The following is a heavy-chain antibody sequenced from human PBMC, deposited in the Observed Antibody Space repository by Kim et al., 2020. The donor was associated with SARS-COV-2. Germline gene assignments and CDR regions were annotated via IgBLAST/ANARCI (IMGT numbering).Heavy chain of an antibody. J-gene: IGHJ6*02. V-gene: IGHV4-59*01. CDR3: ARDPMHEPYYYGMDV. Sequence: PSLQSLATISVDTTKNQFSLKLSSVTAADTAVYYCARDPMHEPYYYGMDVWGQGTTVTVSS.